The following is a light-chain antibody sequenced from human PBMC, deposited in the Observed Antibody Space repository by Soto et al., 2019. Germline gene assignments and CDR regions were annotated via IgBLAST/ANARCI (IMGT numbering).Light chain of an antibody. CDR3: QQFGNWWT. CDR2: RAS. J-gene: IGKJ1*01. V-gene: IGKV3-15*01. Sequence: EVVMTQSPATLSATTGQRVALSCRASHSIDINLAWYQQKPGQAPRLVIYRASTRATGIPARFSGSGSGTEFTLTISSLQSEDFALYYCQQFGNWWTFGQGTKVEIK. CDR1: HSIDIN.